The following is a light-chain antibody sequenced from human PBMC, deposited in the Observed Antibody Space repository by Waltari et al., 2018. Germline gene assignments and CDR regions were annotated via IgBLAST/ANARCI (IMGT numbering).Light chain of an antibody. Sequence: DIQMTQSPSSLSASAGDRVPITCRASQAISTDLNWYQQKPGKVPKRLIYAASSLDSGVPSRFSGSGSGTDFTLTISSLQPEDFATYYCLQYNNNPFSFGPGTRLDIK. V-gene: IGKV1-17*01. CDR3: LQYNNNPFS. CDR2: AAS. J-gene: IGKJ3*01. CDR1: QAISTD.